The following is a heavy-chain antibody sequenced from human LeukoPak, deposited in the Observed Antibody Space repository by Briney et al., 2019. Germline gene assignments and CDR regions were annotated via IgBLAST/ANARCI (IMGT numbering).Heavy chain of an antibody. V-gene: IGHV3-11*05. CDR1: GFTFKDFY. Sequence: GGSLRLSCAASGFTFKDFYMSWIRQAPGKGLEWVSYINHLGSQTDYADSVKGRFTISRDNAKNSLSLQMNNLSVDDTAVYYCVRARFTTFVYYWGQGTLVTVSS. CDR2: INHLGSQT. D-gene: IGHD1-14*01. J-gene: IGHJ4*02. CDR3: VRARFTTFVYY.